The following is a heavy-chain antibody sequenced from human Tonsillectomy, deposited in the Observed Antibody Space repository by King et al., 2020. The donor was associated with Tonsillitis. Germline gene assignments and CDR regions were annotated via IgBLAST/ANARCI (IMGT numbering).Heavy chain of an antibody. D-gene: IGHD3-10*01. J-gene: IGHJ6*02. V-gene: IGHV2-5*01. CDR3: THTFHGSGDFDD. CDR2: IYWNDDK. Sequence: TLKESGPTLVKPTQTLTLTCTFSGFSLSTSRVGVGWIRQPPGKALEWLAVIYWNDDKRYSPSLKSRLTITKDTSKNQVVLTMTNMDPVDTATYYCTHTFHGSGDFDDWGQGTTVTVSS. CDR1: GFSLSTSRVG.